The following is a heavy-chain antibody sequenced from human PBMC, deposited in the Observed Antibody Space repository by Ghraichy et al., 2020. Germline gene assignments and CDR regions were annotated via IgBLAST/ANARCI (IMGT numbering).Heavy chain of an antibody. CDR1: GFTFSSYS. D-gene: IGHD2-2*01. CDR3: ARINCSSTSCYYGFDY. J-gene: IGHJ4*02. Sequence: GGSLRLSCAASGFTFSSYSMNWVRQAPGKGLEWVSSISSSSSYIYYADSVKGRFTISRDNAKNSLYLQMNSLRAEDTAVVYCARINCSSTSCYYGFDYWGQGTLVTVSS. CDR2: ISSSSSYI. V-gene: IGHV3-21*01.